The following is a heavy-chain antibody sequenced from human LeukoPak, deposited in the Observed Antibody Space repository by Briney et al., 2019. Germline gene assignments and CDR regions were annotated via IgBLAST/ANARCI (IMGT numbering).Heavy chain of an antibody. J-gene: IGHJ4*02. D-gene: IGHD3-10*01. CDR1: GFTFTSST. V-gene: IGHV1-58*02. Sequence: GASVKVSCKASGFTFTSSTIQWVRQARGQRLEWIGWIVVGSGNTNYAQKFQERVIITRDMSTTTVYMELSSLRSEDTAVYYCAGTPWFGELTLDYWGQGTLVTVFS. CDR2: IVVGSGNT. CDR3: AGTPWFGELTLDY.